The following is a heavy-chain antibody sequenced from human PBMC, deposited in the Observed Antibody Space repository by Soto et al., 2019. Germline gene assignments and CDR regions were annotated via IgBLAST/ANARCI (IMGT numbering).Heavy chain of an antibody. CDR1: GHSLNKYD. CDR2: VNPNSGET. V-gene: IGHV1-8*01. CDR3: SDTGGP. J-gene: IGHJ1*01. D-gene: IGHD1-1*01. Sequence: ASLKVSCKASGHSLNKYDINWVRQDPGQGLEWMGSVNPNSGETGFAQKFQGRITMTRNTSINTVYMELRSLRSDDTAVSFSSDTGGPWGQGSL.